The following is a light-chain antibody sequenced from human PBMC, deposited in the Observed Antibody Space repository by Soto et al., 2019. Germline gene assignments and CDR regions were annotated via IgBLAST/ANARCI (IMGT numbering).Light chain of an antibody. V-gene: IGKV3-15*01. J-gene: IGKJ1*01. Sequence: EIVMTQSPATLSVSPGERATLSCRASQSVSSNLAWYQQKPGQAPRLLISGASTRYTGIPARFSGSGSGTEFTLTISSLQSEAVAVSYCQQYNNWPETFGQGTKVESK. CDR1: QSVSSN. CDR3: QQYNNWPET. CDR2: GAS.